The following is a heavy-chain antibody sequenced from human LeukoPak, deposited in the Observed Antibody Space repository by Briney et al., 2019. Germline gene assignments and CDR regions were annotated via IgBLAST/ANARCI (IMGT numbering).Heavy chain of an antibody. CDR1: GGSIISYY. J-gene: IGHJ4*02. CDR3: YRENSGSYREFDH. V-gene: IGHV4-4*07. Sequence: SGTLSLTCTVSGGSIISYYWTWFRQPAGRGLEWIGRIYTSGSTNYNPSLKSRVTMSIDTAKNQFSLKLRSVTAPAPAMSFYYRENSGSYREFDHWGQGTLVTVSS. CDR2: IYTSGST. D-gene: IGHD1-26*01.